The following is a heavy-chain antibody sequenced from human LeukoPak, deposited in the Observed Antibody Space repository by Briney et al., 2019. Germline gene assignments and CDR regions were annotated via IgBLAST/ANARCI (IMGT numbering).Heavy chain of an antibody. CDR1: GFTFSSYS. D-gene: IGHD2-2*01. Sequence: PVGSLRLSCAASGFTFSSYSMNWVRQAPGKGLEWVSSISSSSSYIYYADSVKGRFTISRDNAKNSLYLQMNSLSAEDTAVYYCARVWCSRTSCQYDDYWGQGTLVTVSS. V-gene: IGHV3-21*01. CDR3: ARVWCSRTSCQYDDY. CDR2: ISSSSSYI. J-gene: IGHJ4*02.